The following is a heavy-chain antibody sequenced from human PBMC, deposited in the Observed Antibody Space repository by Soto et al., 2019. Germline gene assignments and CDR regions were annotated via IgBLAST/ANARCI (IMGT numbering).Heavy chain of an antibody. CDR3: AKADSSGYYPFNYYYGMDV. Sequence: HPGGSLRLSXAASGFTFSSYAMSWVRQAPGKGLEWVSAISGSGGSTYYADSVKGRFTISRDNSKNTLYLQMNSLRAEDTAVYYCAKADSSGYYPFNYYYGMDVWGQGTTVTVSS. D-gene: IGHD3-22*01. J-gene: IGHJ6*02. CDR1: GFTFSSYA. V-gene: IGHV3-23*01. CDR2: ISGSGGST.